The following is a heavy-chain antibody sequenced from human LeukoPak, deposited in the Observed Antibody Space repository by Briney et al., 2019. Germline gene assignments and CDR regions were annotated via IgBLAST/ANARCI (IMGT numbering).Heavy chain of an antibody. CDR2: ISGSGGST. J-gene: IGHJ4*02. Sequence: PGGSLRLSCAASGFPFSSYAMSWVRQAPGKGLEWVSAISGSGGSTYYADSVKGRFTISRDNSKNTLYLQMNSLRAEDTAVYYCASGGSIRGILRYFDWSRPFDYWGQGTLVTVSS. V-gene: IGHV3-23*01. CDR3: ASGGSIRGILRYFDWSRPFDY. D-gene: IGHD3-9*01. CDR1: GFPFSSYA.